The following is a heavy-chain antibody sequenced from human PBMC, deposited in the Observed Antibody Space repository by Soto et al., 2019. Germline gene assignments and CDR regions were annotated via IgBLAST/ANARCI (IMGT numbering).Heavy chain of an antibody. D-gene: IGHD3-9*01. CDR1: GFTFSSYW. J-gene: IGHJ6*03. Sequence: SGGSLRLSCAASGFTFSSYWMSWVRQAPGKGLEWVANIKQDGSEKYYVDSVKGRFTISRDNAKNSLYLQMNSLRAEDTAVYYCARGRGFDYYYYYYMDAWGKGTTVTVSS. V-gene: IGHV3-7*01. CDR2: IKQDGSEK. CDR3: ARGRGFDYYYYYYMDA.